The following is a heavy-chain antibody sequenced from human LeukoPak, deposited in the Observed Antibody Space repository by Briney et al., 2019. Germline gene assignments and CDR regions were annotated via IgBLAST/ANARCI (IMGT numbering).Heavy chain of an antibody. CDR2: INHSGST. D-gene: IGHD1-20*01. CDR3: ARVQAPNWNRGIGTAYYGMDV. J-gene: IGHJ6*02. Sequence: SETLSLTCAVYGGSFSGYYWSWIRQPPGKGLEWIGEINHSGSTYYNPSLKSRVTISVDTSKNQFSLKLSSVTAADTAVYYCARVQAPNWNRGIGTAYYGMDVWGQGTTVTVSS. CDR1: GGSFSGYY. V-gene: IGHV4-34*09.